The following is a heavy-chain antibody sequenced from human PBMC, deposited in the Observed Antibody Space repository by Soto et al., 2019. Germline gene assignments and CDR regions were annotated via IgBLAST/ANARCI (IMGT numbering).Heavy chain of an antibody. D-gene: IGHD6-13*01. Sequence: TLSLTCAVSGCSISSSNWWSWVRQPPGKGLEWIGEIYHSGSTNYNPSLKSRVTISVDKSKNQFSLKLSSVTAADTAVYYCARAPEQQLVRWFDPWGQGTLVTVSS. CDR2: IYHSGST. V-gene: IGHV4-4*02. CDR3: ARAPEQQLVRWFDP. J-gene: IGHJ5*02. CDR1: GCSISSSNW.